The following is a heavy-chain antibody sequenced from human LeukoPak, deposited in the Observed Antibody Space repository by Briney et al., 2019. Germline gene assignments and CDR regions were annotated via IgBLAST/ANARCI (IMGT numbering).Heavy chain of an antibody. CDR1: GFTFSSYG. Sequence: GGSLRLSCAASGFTFSSYGMHWVRQAPGKGLEWVAVIPNDRRNNYYADSVKGRFTISRDNSKNTLYLQMNSLRAEDTAVYYCATSRDFYDSSGYYPYYFDCWGQGTLVAVSS. CDR3: ATSRDFYDSSGYYPYYFDC. J-gene: IGHJ4*02. D-gene: IGHD3-22*01. V-gene: IGHV3-30*03. CDR2: IPNDRRNN.